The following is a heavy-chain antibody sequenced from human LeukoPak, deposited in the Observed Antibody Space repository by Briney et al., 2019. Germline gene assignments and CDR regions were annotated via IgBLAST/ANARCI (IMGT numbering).Heavy chain of an antibody. D-gene: IGHD5-18*01. CDR2: INSDGST. CDR3: ARDWLTGYIYGPFDY. CDR1: GFTVSSNY. V-gene: IGHV3-66*02. Sequence: GGSLRLSCAASGFTVSSNYMTWVRQAPGKGLEWFSVINSDGSTYYADSVRGRFTISRDNSKNTLYLQMNSLRGDDTAVYYCARDWLTGYIYGPFDYWGQGTLVTVSS. J-gene: IGHJ4*02.